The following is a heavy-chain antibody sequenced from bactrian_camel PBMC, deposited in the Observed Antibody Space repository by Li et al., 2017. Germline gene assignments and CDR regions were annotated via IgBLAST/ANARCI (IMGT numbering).Heavy chain of an antibody. V-gene: IGHV3S28*01. Sequence: QLVESGGGSVQAGGSLGLSCAASGYPYTSICMGYFRQAPGKEREGVAAIYTREGKTYYADSVKGRFAITRDNAKNTIYLQMNSLKPEDTGMYYCKTDEGPRTPSAEICQRRWGQGTQVTVS. CDR1: GYPYTSIC. CDR2: IYTREGKT. D-gene: IGHD2*01. CDR3: KTDEGPRTPSAEICQRR. J-gene: IGHJ4*01.